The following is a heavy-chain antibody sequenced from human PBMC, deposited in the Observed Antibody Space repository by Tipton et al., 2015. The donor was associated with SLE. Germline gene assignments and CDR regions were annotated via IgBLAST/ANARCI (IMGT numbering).Heavy chain of an antibody. Sequence: SLRLSCVGSGFNFKTYQMNWVRRAPGKGLEWISYISSSGSTIYYADSVQGRFTISRDNAKNSLYLQLDSLTVDDTALYYCARAEGKWGKFDYWGQGTLVTVSS. CDR2: ISSSGSTI. CDR3: ARAEGKWGKFDY. V-gene: IGHV3-48*03. D-gene: IGHD1-26*01. J-gene: IGHJ4*02. CDR1: GFNFKTYQ.